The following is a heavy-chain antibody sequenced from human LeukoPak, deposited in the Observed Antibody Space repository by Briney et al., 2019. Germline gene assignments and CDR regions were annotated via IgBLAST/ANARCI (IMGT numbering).Heavy chain of an antibody. CDR1: GFTFSTYA. J-gene: IGHJ4*02. CDR2: ISYDGSNK. Sequence: GGSLRLSCAASGFTFSTYAMHWVRQAPGKGLEWVAVISYDGSNKYYADSVKGRFTISRDNSDSSTNTLYLHMNSLRAEDTAVYYCAKDQIGWAPGYTSGPLDYWGQGTLVTVSS. CDR3: AKDQIGWAPGYTSGPLDY. D-gene: IGHD6-19*01. V-gene: IGHV3-30*18.